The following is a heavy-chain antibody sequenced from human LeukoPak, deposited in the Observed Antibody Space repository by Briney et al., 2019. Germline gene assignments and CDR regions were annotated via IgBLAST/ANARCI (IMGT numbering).Heavy chain of an antibody. D-gene: IGHD6-19*01. J-gene: IGHJ6*03. CDR2: INPNSGGT. CDR1: GYTFTGYY. Sequence: ASVKVSCKASGYTFTGYYMHWVRQAPGQGLEWMGWINPNSGGTNYAQKFQGRVTMTRDTSISTAYMELSSLRSEDTAAYYCVRGSGWPYYYYMDVWGKGTTVTVSS. V-gene: IGHV1-2*02. CDR3: VRGSGWPYYYYMDV.